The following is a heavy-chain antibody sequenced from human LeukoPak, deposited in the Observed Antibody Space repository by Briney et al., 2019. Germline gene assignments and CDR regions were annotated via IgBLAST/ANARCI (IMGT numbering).Heavy chain of an antibody. J-gene: IGHJ4*02. V-gene: IGHV4-31*03. CDR3: ARDGSEGFDY. CDR2: IYYSGST. Sequence: SETLSLTCTVSGGSISSGGYSWSWLRQHPGKGLEWIGYIYYSGSTYYNPSLKSRVTISVDTSKNQFSLKLSSVTAADTAVYYCARDGSEGFDYWGQGTLVTVSS. D-gene: IGHD1-14*01. CDR1: GGSISSGGYS.